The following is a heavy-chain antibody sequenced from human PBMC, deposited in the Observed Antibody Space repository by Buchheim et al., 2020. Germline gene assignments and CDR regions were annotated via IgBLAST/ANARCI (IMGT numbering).Heavy chain of an antibody. CDR1: EFTFSSYA. CDR3: ARHLGYCSSTSCPGYFDY. Sequence: QVLLVESGGGVVQPGRSLRLSCAASEFTFSSYAIHWVRQAPGKGLEWVAVISYDGSNKYYTNSVKGRFTISRANSRNTLYPQMNNLRAEDTAMYYCARHLGYCSSTSCPGYFDYWGQGTL. D-gene: IGHD2-2*01. CDR2: ISYDGSNK. J-gene: IGHJ4*02. V-gene: IGHV3-30-3*01.